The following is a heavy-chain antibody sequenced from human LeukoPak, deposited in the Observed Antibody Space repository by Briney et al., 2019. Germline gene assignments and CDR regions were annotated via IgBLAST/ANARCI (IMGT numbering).Heavy chain of an antibody. CDR3: AKAYYYDSSGPPYDAFDI. CDR2: ISWDGGST. J-gene: IGHJ3*02. V-gene: IGHV3-43*01. D-gene: IGHD3-22*01. Sequence: PGGSLRLSCAASGFTFDDYTMHWVRQAPGKGLEWVSLISWDGGSTYYADSVKGRFTISRDNSKNSLYLQMNSLRTEDTALYYCAKAYYYDSSGPPYDAFDIWGQGTMVTVSS. CDR1: GFTFDDYT.